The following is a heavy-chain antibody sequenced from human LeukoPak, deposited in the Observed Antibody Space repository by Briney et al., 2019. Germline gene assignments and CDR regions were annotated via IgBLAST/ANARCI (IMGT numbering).Heavy chain of an antibody. D-gene: IGHD3-10*01. V-gene: IGHV4-4*07. J-gene: IGHJ4*02. CDR3: ARHWYYYGSGSYVDYFDY. CDR1: GGSISSYY. CDR2: IYTSGST. Sequence: MPSETLSLTCTVSGGSISSYYWSWIRQPAGKGLEWIGRIYTSGSTNYNPSLKSRVTISVDTSKNQFSLKLSSVTAADTAVYYCARHWYYYGSGSYVDYFDYWGQGTLVTVSS.